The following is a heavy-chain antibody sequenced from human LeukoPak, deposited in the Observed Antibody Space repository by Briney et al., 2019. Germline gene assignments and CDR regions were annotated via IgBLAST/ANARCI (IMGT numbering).Heavy chain of an antibody. CDR2: ISGDSGYI. Sequence: GGSLRLSCAASGFTFSDYYMSWVRQAPGKRLEWVSAISGDSGYIYYADSVRGRFTISRDNAENSLYLQMHSMRVEDTAVYYCARAPTVLVGYCSSSSCQADYWGQGTLVTVSS. D-gene: IGHD2-2*01. CDR3: ARAPTVLVGYCSSSSCQADY. CDR1: GFTFSDYY. V-gene: IGHV3-21*01. J-gene: IGHJ4*02.